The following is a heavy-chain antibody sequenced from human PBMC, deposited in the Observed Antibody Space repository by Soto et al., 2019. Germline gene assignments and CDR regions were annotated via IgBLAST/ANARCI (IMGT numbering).Heavy chain of an antibody. Sequence: ASVKVSCKTSGYTFTSYGISWARQAPGQGLEWMGWISAYNGNTNYAQKLQGRVTMTTDTSTSTAYMELRSLRSDDTAVYYCASSVTYYYDSRGPDAFDIWGQGTMVTVSS. D-gene: IGHD3-22*01. V-gene: IGHV1-18*01. J-gene: IGHJ3*02. CDR2: ISAYNGNT. CDR3: ASSVTYYYDSRGPDAFDI. CDR1: GYTFTSYG.